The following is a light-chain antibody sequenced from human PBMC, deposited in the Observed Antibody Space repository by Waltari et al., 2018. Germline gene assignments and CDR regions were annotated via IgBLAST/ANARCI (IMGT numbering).Light chain of an antibody. CDR3: LQVSSFPVT. CDR1: PGISSW. Sequence: DIQMTQSPSSVSASVGDRVTITCRASPGISSWLAWYQQKPGKAPNLLIYTASSLESGVPSRFSGSGSGTDFTLTINSLRPEDFATYSCLQVSSFPVTFGGGTKVEV. J-gene: IGKJ4*01. CDR2: TAS. V-gene: IGKV1-12*01.